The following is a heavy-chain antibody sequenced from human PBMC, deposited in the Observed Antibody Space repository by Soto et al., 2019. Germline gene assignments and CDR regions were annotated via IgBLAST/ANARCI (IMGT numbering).Heavy chain of an antibody. CDR2: ISNDGSKK. V-gene: IGHV3-30*18. CDR3: AKAGSGYDMFFYGLDV. D-gene: IGHD5-12*01. Sequence: QVPLVESGGGVGQPGLSLRLACAVSGFRFSDYGMHLVRQAPGKGLEWVAVISNDGSKKYYGDPVQGRFTISIEDSKSTVYVQMDSLKPEDTAVYYCAKAGSGYDMFFYGLDVWGQGTTFTVSS. J-gene: IGHJ6*02. CDR1: GFRFSDYG.